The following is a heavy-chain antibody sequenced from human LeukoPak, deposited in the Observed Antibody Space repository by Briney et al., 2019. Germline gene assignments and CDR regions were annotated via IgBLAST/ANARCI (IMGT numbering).Heavy chain of an antibody. J-gene: IGHJ4*02. CDR3: ARRQGTGWYPFDY. Sequence: GESLKISCQGSGYSFITYWVAWVRQVPGKGLEWMGVIYPGDSSTRYSPSFQGQVSISADKSPRTAYLQWNSLKASDTATYYCARRQGTGWYPFDYWGQGTLVTVSS. CDR2: IYPGDSST. V-gene: IGHV5-51*01. D-gene: IGHD6-19*01. CDR1: GYSFITYW.